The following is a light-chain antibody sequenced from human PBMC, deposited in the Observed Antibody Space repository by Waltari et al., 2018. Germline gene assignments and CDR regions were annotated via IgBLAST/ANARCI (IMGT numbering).Light chain of an antibody. CDR2: DAS. V-gene: IGKV3-11*01. CDR3: QQRTSWPPYS. Sequence: EIVLTQSPGTLSLSPGERATLSCRASQSVGSYLAWYQHKPGQAPRLLIYDASKRAPGIPARFSGSGTGTDFTLTITSLEPEDFAVYFCQQRTSWPPYSFGQGTNLEIK. J-gene: IGKJ2*03. CDR1: QSVGSY.